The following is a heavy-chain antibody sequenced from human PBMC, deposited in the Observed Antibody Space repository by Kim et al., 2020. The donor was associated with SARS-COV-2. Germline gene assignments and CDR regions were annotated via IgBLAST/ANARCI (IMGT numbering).Heavy chain of an antibody. D-gene: IGHD3-9*01. CDR3: ARLRAILRYFDWLLYEDY. CDR1: GGSISSSSYY. CDR2: IYYSGST. J-gene: IGHJ4*02. V-gene: IGHV4-39*01. Sequence: SETLSLTCTVSGGSISSSSYYWGWIRQPPGKGLEWIGSIYYSGSTYYNPSLKSRVTISVDTSKNQFSLKLSSVTAADTAVYYCARLRAILRYFDWLLYEDYWGQGTLVTVSS.